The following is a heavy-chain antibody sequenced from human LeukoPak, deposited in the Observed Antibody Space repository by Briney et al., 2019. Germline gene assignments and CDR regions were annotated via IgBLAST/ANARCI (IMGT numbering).Heavy chain of an antibody. D-gene: IGHD4-17*01. CDR1: GYAFTGYY. CDR3: ARADYGHYFDY. V-gene: IGHV1-2*02. Sequence: GASVTVSCKVSGYAFTGYYMHWVRQAPGQGLEWMGWINPTSGGTNYAQKFQGRVTMTRDTSISTAYMELSRLTSDDTAVYYCARADYGHYFDYWGQGTLVTVSS. CDR2: INPTSGGT. J-gene: IGHJ4*02.